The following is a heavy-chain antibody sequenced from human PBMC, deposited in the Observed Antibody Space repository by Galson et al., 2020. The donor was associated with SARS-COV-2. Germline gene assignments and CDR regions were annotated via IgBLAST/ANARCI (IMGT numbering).Heavy chain of an antibody. Sequence: NSGGSMRLSCAASGFTSSSYSMNWDRHAQGKGLEWVSSTRSSSSYIYHADSVKGRFTIPRDNAKNSLYLQMNSLRAEDTAVYYCARERAPPEWLANYYYYGMDVWGQGTTVTVSS. CDR3: ARERAPPEWLANYYYYGMDV. V-gene: IGHV3-21*01. CDR2: TRSSSSYI. CDR1: GFTSSSYS. J-gene: IGHJ6*02. D-gene: IGHD6-19*01.